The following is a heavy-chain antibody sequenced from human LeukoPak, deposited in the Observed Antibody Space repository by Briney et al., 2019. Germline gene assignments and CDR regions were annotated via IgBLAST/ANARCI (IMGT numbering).Heavy chain of an antibody. V-gene: IGHV3-23*01. D-gene: IGHD1-1*01. J-gene: IGHJ4*02. CDR2: ISGSDGST. CDR3: AKGVERRFNPDY. Sequence: GGSLRLSCAASGFTFSSYAMSWVRQAPGKGLEWVSTISGSDGSTYYADSVKGRFTISRDNSKNTLYLQMNSLRGEDTAVYYCAKGVERRFNPDYWGQGSLVTVSS. CDR1: GFTFSSYA.